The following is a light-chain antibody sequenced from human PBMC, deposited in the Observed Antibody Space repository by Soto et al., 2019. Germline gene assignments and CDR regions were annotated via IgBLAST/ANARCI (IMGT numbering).Light chain of an antibody. V-gene: IGLV2-14*01. J-gene: IGLJ1*01. CDR3: SSYTSTSTPWV. CDR1: SSDVGGYNY. Sequence: QSVLTQPASVSGSPGQSITISCTGTSSDVGGYNYVSWYQQHPGKAPKLMTYDVTDWPSGVSNRFSGSKSGNTASLTISGLQAEDEADYYCSSYTSTSTPWVFGTGTKVTVL. CDR2: DVT.